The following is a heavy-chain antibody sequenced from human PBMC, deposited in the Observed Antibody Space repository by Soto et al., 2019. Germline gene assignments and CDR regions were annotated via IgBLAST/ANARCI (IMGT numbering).Heavy chain of an antibody. CDR2: IRGSSNNI. V-gene: IGHV3-48*03. D-gene: IGHD2-21*02. J-gene: IGHJ4*02. Sequence: EVKLLETGGGSVQPGGSVRLSCAVSGFNLTNYEMNWVRQVPGKGLEWISKIRGSSNNIYYADSVKGRFTISRDNANNLLFLQMNSLRAEDTAFYYCAAEALCGADCYFFEYWGQGTLVTVSS. CDR1: GFNLTNYE. CDR3: AAEALCGADCYFFEY.